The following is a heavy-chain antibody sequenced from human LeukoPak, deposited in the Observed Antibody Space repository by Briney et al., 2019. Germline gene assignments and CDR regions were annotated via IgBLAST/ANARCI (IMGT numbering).Heavy chain of an antibody. D-gene: IGHD6-13*01. CDR2: ISSSSSTI. Sequence: QPGGSLRLSCAASGFTFSSYGMTWVRQAPGKGLEWVSYISSSSSTIYYADSVKGRFTISRDNAKNSLDLQLNSLRAEDTAIYYCVNTLRMLYGSSWYSGYWGLGTLVTVSS. CDR1: GFTFSSYG. CDR3: VNTLRMLYGSSWYSGY. J-gene: IGHJ4*02. V-gene: IGHV3-48*01.